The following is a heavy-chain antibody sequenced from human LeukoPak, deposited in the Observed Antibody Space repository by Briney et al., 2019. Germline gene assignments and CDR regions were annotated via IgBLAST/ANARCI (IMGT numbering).Heavy chain of an antibody. CDR1: GYTFTGYY. V-gene: IGHV1-2*02. CDR2: INPNSSGT. Sequence: ASVKVSCKASGYTFTGYYMHWVRQAPGQGLEWMGWINPNSSGTNYAQKFQGRVTMTRDTSISTAYMELSRLRSDDTAVYYCARSPLHDFWSGLRYYFDYWGQGTLVTVSS. CDR3: ARSPLHDFWSGLRYYFDY. D-gene: IGHD3-3*01. J-gene: IGHJ4*02.